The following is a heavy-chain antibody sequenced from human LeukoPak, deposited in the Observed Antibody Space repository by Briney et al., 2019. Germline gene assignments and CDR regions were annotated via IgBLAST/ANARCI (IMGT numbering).Heavy chain of an antibody. Sequence: ASVKVSCKASGYTFTSCAMHWVRQAPGQRLEWMGWINAGNGNTKYSQKFQGRVTMTRDTSTSTVYMELSSLRSEDTAVYYCARERSSSSIDYWGQGTLVTVSS. CDR3: ARERSSSSIDY. CDR1: GYTFTSCA. D-gene: IGHD6-13*01. J-gene: IGHJ4*02. CDR2: INAGNGNT. V-gene: IGHV1-3*01.